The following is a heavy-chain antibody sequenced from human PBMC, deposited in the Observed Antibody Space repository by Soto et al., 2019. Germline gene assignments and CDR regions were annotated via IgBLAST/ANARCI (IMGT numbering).Heavy chain of an antibody. CDR3: ARGITWDYYDSSGYSHDY. J-gene: IGHJ4*02. CDR1: GFTFSSYS. D-gene: IGHD3-22*01. CDR2: ISSSNSYI. V-gene: IGHV3-21*01. Sequence: AGGSLRLSCAASGFTFSSYSMNWVRQDPGKGLEWGSSISSSNSYIYYADSVKGRLTIARDNAKNSLYPQMNSLRAEDTAVYYCARGITWDYYDSSGYSHDYWGQGTLVTLSS.